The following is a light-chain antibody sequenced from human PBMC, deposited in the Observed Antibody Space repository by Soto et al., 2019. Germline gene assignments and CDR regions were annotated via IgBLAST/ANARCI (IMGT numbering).Light chain of an antibody. J-gene: IGLJ2*01. CDR2: GNS. V-gene: IGLV1-40*01. CDR3: QSYDSSLSAVV. CDR1: SSNIGAGYD. Sequence: QSVLTQPTSVSGAPGQRVTISCTGSSSNIGAGYDVHWYQQLPGTAPKLLIYGNSNRPSGVPDRFSGSKSGTSASLAITGLQAEDEADYSCQSYDSSLSAVVFGGGTKVTVL.